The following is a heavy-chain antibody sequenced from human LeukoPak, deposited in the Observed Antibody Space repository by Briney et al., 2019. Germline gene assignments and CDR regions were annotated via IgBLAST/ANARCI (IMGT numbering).Heavy chain of an antibody. D-gene: IGHD3-22*01. Sequence: GRSLRLSCAASGFTLSRYGMHWVRQAPGKGLEWVAVIWNDGRNKYYADSVKGRFTISRDNSKNTLNLQMNSLSAEDTAVYFCAKFMFSGYRDYWGQGTLVTVSS. CDR3: AKFMFSGYRDY. J-gene: IGHJ4*02. CDR2: IWNDGRNK. V-gene: IGHV3-33*06. CDR1: GFTLSRYG.